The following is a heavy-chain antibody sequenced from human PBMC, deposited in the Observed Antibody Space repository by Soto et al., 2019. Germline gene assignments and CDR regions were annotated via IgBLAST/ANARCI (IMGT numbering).Heavy chain of an antibody. CDR3: AGGVGATAATFDY. J-gene: IGHJ4*02. CDR2: INPGNGDT. Sequence: QVHLVQSGAEVKKPGASVKVSCKASGDTFTDYAIHWVRQAPRQRLEWLAWINPGNGDTQYSQKFQGRVTLTRDTSANTAYMELSSLRSEDTYVYFCAGGVGATAATFDYWGQGTLVTVSS. D-gene: IGHD1-26*01. CDR1: GDTFTDYA. V-gene: IGHV1-3*01.